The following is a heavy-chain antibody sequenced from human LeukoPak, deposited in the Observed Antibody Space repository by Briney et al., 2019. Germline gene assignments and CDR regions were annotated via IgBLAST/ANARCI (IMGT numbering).Heavy chain of an antibody. CDR3: AKDWELGGSGSYYN. Sequence: GESLKISCAASGFTFDDYAMHWVRQAPGKGLEWVSLISGDGGSTYYADSVKGRFTISRDNSKNSLYLQMNSLRTEDTALYYCAKDWELGGSGSYYNWGQGTMVTVSS. V-gene: IGHV3-43*02. J-gene: IGHJ3*02. CDR2: ISGDGGST. CDR1: GFTFDDYA. D-gene: IGHD3-10*01.